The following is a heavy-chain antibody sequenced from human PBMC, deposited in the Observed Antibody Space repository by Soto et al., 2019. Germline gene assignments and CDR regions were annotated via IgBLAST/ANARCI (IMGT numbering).Heavy chain of an antibody. CDR2: INAGNGNT. D-gene: IGHD6-6*01. J-gene: IGHJ6*03. CDR1: GYTFSTYA. CDR3: ARGSITVPKIYFYYYMDF. Sequence: QVQLVQSGAEVKKPGASVKVSCKASGYTFSTYAMHWVRQAPGQRLEWMGWINAGNGNTKYSQKFQGRVTITRDTSASTAYMELSSLRSEDTAMNFCARGSITVPKIYFYYYMDFWGKGTTVTVSS. V-gene: IGHV1-3*01.